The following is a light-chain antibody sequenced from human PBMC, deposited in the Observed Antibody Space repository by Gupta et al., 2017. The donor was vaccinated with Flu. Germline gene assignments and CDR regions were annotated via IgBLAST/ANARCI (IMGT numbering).Light chain of an antibody. CDR2: GNS. CDR3: QSYDNSLNDSV. Sequence: PSVSEAPGERVTISCTGSSSNLGADHDVHWYQQLPGTATRLLIYGNSNRASGVPDRSSGSTSGTSASRSITGLRAEDEADYYSQSYDNSLNDSVFGSGTKVTVL. V-gene: IGLV1-40*01. J-gene: IGLJ1*01. CDR1: SSNLGADHD.